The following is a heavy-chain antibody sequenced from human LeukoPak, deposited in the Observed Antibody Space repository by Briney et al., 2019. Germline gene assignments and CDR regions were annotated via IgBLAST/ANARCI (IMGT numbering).Heavy chain of an antibody. CDR1: GFTLSSYA. CDR3: TTTYYYDSSGYRY. D-gene: IGHD3-22*01. J-gene: IGHJ4*02. V-gene: IGHV3-15*01. Sequence: GGSLRLSCVASGFTLSSYAMSWVRQAPGKGLEWVGRIKSKTDGGTTDYAAPVKGRFTISRDDSKNTLYLQMNSLKTEDTAVYYCTTTYYYDSSGYRYWGQGTLVTVSS. CDR2: IKSKTDGGTT.